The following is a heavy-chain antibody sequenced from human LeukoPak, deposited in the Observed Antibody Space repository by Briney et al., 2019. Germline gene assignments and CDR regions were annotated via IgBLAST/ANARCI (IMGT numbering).Heavy chain of an antibody. CDR3: AKDGGREXRPXNYFDY. CDR1: GFTFSSYG. D-gene: IGHD3-16*01. Sequence: GGSLRLSCAASGFTFSSYGMHWVRQAPGKGLEWVAXIRXDGSNKYYADSVKGRFTISRDNSKNTLYLQMNSLRAEDTAVYYXAKDGGREXRPXNYFDYWGQGTLVTVSS. J-gene: IGHJ4*02. V-gene: IGHV3-30*02. CDR2: IRXDGSNK.